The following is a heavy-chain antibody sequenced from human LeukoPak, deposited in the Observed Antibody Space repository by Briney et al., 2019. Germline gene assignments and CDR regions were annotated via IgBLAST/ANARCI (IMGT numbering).Heavy chain of an antibody. Sequence: GGSLCLSCTASGFTVSSNYSSWIRQAPGKGLERVSVIYSRGGTYYADSVTGRFNSSRDISKNTLYLQMNKVRGEDTAVYYCAREWGR. CDR1: GFTVSSNY. V-gene: IGHV3-53*01. CDR2: IYSRGGT. J-gene: IGHJ2*01. CDR3: ARE.